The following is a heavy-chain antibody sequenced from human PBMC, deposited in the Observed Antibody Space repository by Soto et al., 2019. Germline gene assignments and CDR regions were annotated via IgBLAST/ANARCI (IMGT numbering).Heavy chain of an antibody. CDR1: GGSFSGYY. V-gene: IGHV4-34*01. Sequence: SETLSLTCAVYGGSFSGYYWSWIRQPPGKGLEWIGEINHSGSTNYNPSLKSRVTISVDTSKNQFSLKLSSVTAADTAVYYCARGGVYCSSTSCLRGLLGYYGMDVWGQGTTVTVSS. CDR3: ARGGVYCSSTSCLRGLLGYYGMDV. D-gene: IGHD2-2*01. J-gene: IGHJ6*02. CDR2: INHSGST.